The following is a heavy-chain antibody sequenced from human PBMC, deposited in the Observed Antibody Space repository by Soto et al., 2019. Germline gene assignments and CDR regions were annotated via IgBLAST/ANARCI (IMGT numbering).Heavy chain of an antibody. CDR3: AKRHGAGGHFDY. D-gene: IGHD2-8*01. V-gene: IGHV3-23*01. CDR2: VSIGGST. Sequence: PXGSLKLSGAASGFTFSSYAMGGVRQGPGKGLEWVAVVSIGGSTHYADSVRGRFTISRDNSKNTLSLQMNSLTAEDTAVYFCAKRHGAGGHFDYWGQGALVTVSS. J-gene: IGHJ4*02. CDR1: GFTFSSYA.